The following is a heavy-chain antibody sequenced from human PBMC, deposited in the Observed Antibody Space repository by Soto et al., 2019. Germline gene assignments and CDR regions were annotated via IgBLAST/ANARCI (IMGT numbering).Heavy chain of an antibody. CDR3: ARVNGKNHWTGGYYSGMDV. D-gene: IGHD2-8*02. CDR2: INPNSGGT. CDR1: GYTFTAYY. Sequence: ASVKVSCKASGYTFTAYYMHWVRRAPGQGLEYMGYINPNSGGTDYAQNFQGRVTMTRDTSISTAYMELSRLTSDDTAVYYCARVNGKNHWTGGYYSGMDVWGQGTTVTVSS. V-gene: IGHV1-2*02. J-gene: IGHJ6*02.